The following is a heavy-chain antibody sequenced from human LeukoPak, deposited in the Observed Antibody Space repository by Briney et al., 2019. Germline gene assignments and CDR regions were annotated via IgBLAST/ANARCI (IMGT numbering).Heavy chain of an antibody. CDR2: ISWNSGSI. CDR3: AKDWGEDYYYMDV. Sequence: GGSLRLSCAASGFTFDDYAMHWVRQAPGKGLEWVSGISWNSGSIGYADSVKGRFTISRDNAKNSLYLQMNSLRAEDTALYYCAKDWGEDYYYMDVWGKGTTVTISS. J-gene: IGHJ6*03. CDR1: GFTFDDYA. V-gene: IGHV3-9*01. D-gene: IGHD3-10*01.